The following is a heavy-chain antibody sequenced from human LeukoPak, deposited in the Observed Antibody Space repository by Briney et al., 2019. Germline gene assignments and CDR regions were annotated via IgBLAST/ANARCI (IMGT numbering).Heavy chain of an antibody. CDR3: MRDNGA. V-gene: IGHV3-74*01. J-gene: IGHJ5*02. CDR2: INSDGYST. D-gene: IGHD2-8*01. Sequence: PGGSLRLSCAASGFTFSKYWMHWVRQAPGKGLVWVSRINSDGYSTTYADFVKGRFTISRDNAKNTLYLQMKSLRADDTAVYYCMRDNGAWGQGTLVTVSP. CDR1: GFTFSKYW.